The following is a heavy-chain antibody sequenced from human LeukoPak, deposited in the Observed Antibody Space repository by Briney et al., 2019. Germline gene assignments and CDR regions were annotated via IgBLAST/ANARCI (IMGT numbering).Heavy chain of an antibody. CDR1: GVSICSGDYY. CDR2: VYNTGST. CDR3: ARGFDLVVGPVAMPHRYWFDP. D-gene: IGHD2-2*01. V-gene: IGHV4-30-4*01. J-gene: IGHJ5*02. Sequence: PSETLSLTCTVSGVSICSGDYYWSWIRQTPGKGLEWIGYVYNTGSTYCKPSLKSRVTLSIDTSKNQFSLKMTSVTAADTALYYCARGFDLVVGPVAMPHRYWFDPWGQGTLVTVSS.